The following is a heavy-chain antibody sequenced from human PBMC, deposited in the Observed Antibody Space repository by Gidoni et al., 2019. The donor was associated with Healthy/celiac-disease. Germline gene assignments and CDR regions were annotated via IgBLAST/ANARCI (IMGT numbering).Heavy chain of an antibody. J-gene: IGHJ4*02. CDR1: GGSISSSSYY. D-gene: IGHD6-19*01. V-gene: IGHV4-39*01. CDR3: ARHSSGWYQGYYFDY. Sequence: QLQLQESGPGLVKPSETLSLTCTVSGGSISSSSYYWGWIRQPPGKGLEWIGRSYYSESTYYNPSLKSRVTISVDTSKNQFSLKLSSVTAADTAVYYCARHSSGWYQGYYFDYWGQGTLVTVSS. CDR2: SYYSEST.